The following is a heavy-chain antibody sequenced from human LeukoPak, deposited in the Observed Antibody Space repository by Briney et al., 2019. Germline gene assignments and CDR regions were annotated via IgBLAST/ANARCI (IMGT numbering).Heavy chain of an antibody. CDR3: GSTSFYYYYGMDV. V-gene: IGHV4-31*03. CDR1: GGSISSGGYY. J-gene: IGHJ6*02. Sequence: KSSETLSLTCTVSGGSISSGGYYWSWIRQHPGKGLEWIGYIYYSGSTYYNPSLKSRVTISVDTSKNQFSLKLSSVTAADTAVYYCGSTSFYYYYGMDVWGQGTTVTVSS. CDR2: IYYSGST. D-gene: IGHD2-2*01.